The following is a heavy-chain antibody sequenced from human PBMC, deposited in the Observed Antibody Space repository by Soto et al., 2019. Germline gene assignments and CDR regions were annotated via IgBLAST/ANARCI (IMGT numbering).Heavy chain of an antibody. D-gene: IGHD2-15*01. CDR3: VREPRYCSGGSCSIMGDAFDI. J-gene: IGHJ3*02. CDR2: IYSELT. Sequence: EVQLVESGGGLVQPGGSLRLSCVASGFTVTEIYMNWVRQAPGKGLEWVSVIYSELTDYADSVRGRFSISTDSSKNALYLQMNSLRAEDSAVYYCVREPRYCSGGSCSIMGDAFDIWGQGTMVTVSS. V-gene: IGHV3-66*01. CDR1: GFTVTEIY.